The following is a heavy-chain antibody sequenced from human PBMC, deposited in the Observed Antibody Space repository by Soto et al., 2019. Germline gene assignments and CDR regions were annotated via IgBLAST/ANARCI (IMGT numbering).Heavy chain of an antibody. CDR3: ARLSEMATILFDY. CDR1: GGSISSSSYY. V-gene: IGHV4-39*01. CDR2: IYYSGST. J-gene: IGHJ4*02. Sequence: QLQLQESGPGLVKPSETLSLTCTVSGGSISSSSYYWGWIRQPPGKGLEWIGSIYYSGSTYYNPPLRSRVTISVDKSKNQFSLKLSSVTAADTAGYYGARLSEMATILFDYGGQGTLVTVSS. D-gene: IGHD2-2*01.